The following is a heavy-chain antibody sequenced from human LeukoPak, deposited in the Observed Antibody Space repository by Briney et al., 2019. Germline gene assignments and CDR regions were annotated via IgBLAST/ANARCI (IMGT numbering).Heavy chain of an antibody. Sequence: ASVKVSCKASGYTFTGYYTHWVRQAPGQGLEWMGWINPNSGGTNYAQKLQGRVTMTTDTSTSTAYMELRSLRSDDTAVYYCAREMPDYDILTAEVHPTIDYWGQGTLVTVSS. J-gene: IGHJ4*02. CDR3: AREMPDYDILTAEVHPTIDY. CDR2: INPNSGGT. D-gene: IGHD3-9*01. CDR1: GYTFTGYY. V-gene: IGHV1-2*02.